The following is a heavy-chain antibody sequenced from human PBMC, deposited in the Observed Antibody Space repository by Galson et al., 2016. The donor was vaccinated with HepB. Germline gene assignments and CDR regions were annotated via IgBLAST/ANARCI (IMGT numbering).Heavy chain of an antibody. D-gene: IGHD6-19*01. V-gene: IGHV6-1*01. CDR1: GDSVTNQNVA. J-gene: IGHJ6*02. CDR3: ARVATAVRSGWKTLAPRFYYSGVCV. Sequence: CAISGDSVTNQNVAWTWMRQSPSRGLEWLGGTYSRSKWHTDYAISVQGRIRINPDLSKNQFSLQFSSVTPEDTAVYYCARVATAVRSGWKTLAPRFYYSGVCVWGHGTTVTVPS. CDR2: TYSRSKWHT.